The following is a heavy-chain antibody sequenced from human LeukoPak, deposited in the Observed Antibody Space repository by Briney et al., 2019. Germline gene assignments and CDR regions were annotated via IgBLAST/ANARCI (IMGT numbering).Heavy chain of an antibody. CDR1: GYTFTSYG. V-gene: IGHV1-18*04. CDR3: ARDPIRKNIVVPGFDI. J-gene: IGHJ3*02. Sequence: GASVKVSCKASGYTFTSYGISWVRQAPGQGLEWMGWTSAYNGNTNYAQKLQGRVTMTTDTSTSTAYMELRSLRPDDTAVYYCARDPIRKNIVVPGFDIWGQGTMVTVSS. CDR2: TSAYNGNT. D-gene: IGHD2/OR15-2a*01.